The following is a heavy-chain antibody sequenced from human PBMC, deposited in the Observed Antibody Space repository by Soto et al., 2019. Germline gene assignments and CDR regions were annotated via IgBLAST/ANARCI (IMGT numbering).Heavy chain of an antibody. V-gene: IGHV5-51*01. CDR2: IYPGDSDT. J-gene: IGHJ4*02. CDR1: GYSFTSYW. CDR3: ARQDYDFWSGYGYFDY. D-gene: IGHD3-3*01. Sequence: GESLKISCKGSGYSFTSYWIGWVRQMPGKGLEWMGIIYPGDSDTRYSPSFQGQVTISADKSISTAYLQWSSLKASDTAMYYCARQDYDFWSGYGYFDYWGQGTLVTVSS.